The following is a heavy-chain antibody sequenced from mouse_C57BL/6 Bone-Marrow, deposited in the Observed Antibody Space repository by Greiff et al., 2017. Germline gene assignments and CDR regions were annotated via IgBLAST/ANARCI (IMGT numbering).Heavy chain of an antibody. J-gene: IGHJ2*01. V-gene: IGHV1-18*01. CDR2: INPNNGGT. Sequence: EVQLQQSGPELVKPGASVKIPCKASGYTFTDYNMDWVKQSHGKSLEWIGDINPNNGGTIYNQKFKGKATLTVDKSSSTAYMELRSLTSEDTAVYYCAREADGYLLYFDNWGQGTTLTVSS. CDR1: GYTFTDYN. D-gene: IGHD2-3*01. CDR3: AREADGYLLYFDN.